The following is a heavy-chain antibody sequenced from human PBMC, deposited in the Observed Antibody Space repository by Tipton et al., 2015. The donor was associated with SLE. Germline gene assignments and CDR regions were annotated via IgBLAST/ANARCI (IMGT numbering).Heavy chain of an antibody. CDR3: AKKMVRGLIMPSPVDY. V-gene: IGHV3-23*01. CDR2: FSGSGGSI. Sequence: SLRLSCAASGFTFNNYAMGWVRQAPGKGLEGVSSFSGSGGSIYYADSVKGRFTISRDNSKNTLCLQMNSLRAEDTAVYYCAKKMVRGLIMPSPVDYWGQGTLVTVSS. D-gene: IGHD3-10*01. CDR1: GFTFNNYA. J-gene: IGHJ4*02.